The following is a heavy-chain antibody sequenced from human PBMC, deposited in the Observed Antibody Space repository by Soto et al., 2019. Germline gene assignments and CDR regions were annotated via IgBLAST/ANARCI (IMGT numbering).Heavy chain of an antibody. Sequence: QVQLVQSGAEIKKPGASVKVSCTASGYTFSSFCISWVRQAPGQGLEWMGWIKGYSGSTNYAQKFHGRVTMTTETSTSTAYMELRSLTSDDTATYYCARDGTATQDYWGQGTLVTVSS. CDR1: GYTFSSFC. J-gene: IGHJ4*02. CDR2: IKGYSGST. V-gene: IGHV1-18*01. D-gene: IGHD6-25*01. CDR3: ARDGTATQDY.